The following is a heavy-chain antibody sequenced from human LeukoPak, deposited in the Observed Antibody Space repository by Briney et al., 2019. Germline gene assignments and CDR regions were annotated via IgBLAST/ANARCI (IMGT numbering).Heavy chain of an antibody. J-gene: IGHJ4*02. CDR3: ARDANARAWDY. D-gene: IGHD1-1*01. CDR2: ICSSGTT. CDR1: GDSVNNYF. V-gene: IGHV4-4*07. Sequence: PSETLSLTCTVSGDSVNNYFWTWIRQPAGKGLEWIGRICSSGTTNYNPSLKSRLIMSVDTSKNQFSLNLSSVTAADTAVYYCARDANARAWDYWGQGILVTVSS.